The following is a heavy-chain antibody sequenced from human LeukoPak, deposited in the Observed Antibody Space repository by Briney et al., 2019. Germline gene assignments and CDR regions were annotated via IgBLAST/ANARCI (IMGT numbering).Heavy chain of an antibody. Sequence: PGGSLRLSCAASGFTFSNYWMHWVRQAPGKGLVWVSRINSDGINTSYADSVKGRFTISRDNAKNTLNLQMNSLRAEDTAVYYCAKDRHYSSNILGIWGQGTLVTVSS. CDR1: GFTFSNYW. D-gene: IGHD6-13*01. CDR3: AKDRHYSSNILGI. CDR2: INSDGINT. J-gene: IGHJ4*02. V-gene: IGHV3-74*01.